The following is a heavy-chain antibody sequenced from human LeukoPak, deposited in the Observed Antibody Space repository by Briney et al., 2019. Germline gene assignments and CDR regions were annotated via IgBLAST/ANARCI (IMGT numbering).Heavy chain of an antibody. V-gene: IGHV3-30-3*01. J-gene: IGHJ4*02. Sequence: PGGSLRLSCAASGFTFSSYAMHWVRQAPGKGLEWVAVISYDGSNKYYADSVKGRFTISRDNSKNTLYLQMNSLRAEDTAVYYCARDVHAETLYYFDYWGQGTLVTVSS. CDR3: ARDVHAETLYYFDY. CDR1: GFTFSSYA. CDR2: ISYDGSNK.